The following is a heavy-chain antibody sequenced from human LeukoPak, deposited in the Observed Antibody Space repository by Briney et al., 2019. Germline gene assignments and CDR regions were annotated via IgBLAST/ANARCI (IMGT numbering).Heavy chain of an antibody. V-gene: IGHV3-23*01. D-gene: IGHD3-10*01. CDR1: GFTLSSYA. CDR3: SKCKGSLPGSWYFDL. CDR2: ISAGGKT. J-gene: IGHJ2*01. Sequence: GGSLRLSCAASGFTLSSYAMTWVRQAPGKGLEWVSAISAGGKTYYADSVKGRFNISRDNSKSTLYLQMNSLRAEDTAKYCGSKCKGSLPGSWYFDLGGRGTLVTVSS.